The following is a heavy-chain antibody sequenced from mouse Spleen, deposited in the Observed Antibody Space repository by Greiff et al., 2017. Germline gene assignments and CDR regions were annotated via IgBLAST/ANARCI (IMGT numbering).Heavy chain of an antibody. J-gene: IGHJ2*01. CDR2: IDPSDSYT. V-gene: IGHV1-50*01. D-gene: IGHD2-1*01. CDR3: ARGDGKGGY. CDR1: GYTFTSYW. Sequence: QVQLKQPGAELVKPGASVKLSCKASGYTFTSYWMQWVKQRPGQGLEWIGEIDPSDSYTNYNQKFKGKATLTVDTSSSTAYMQLSSLTSEDSAVYYCARGDGKGGYWGQGTTLTVSS.